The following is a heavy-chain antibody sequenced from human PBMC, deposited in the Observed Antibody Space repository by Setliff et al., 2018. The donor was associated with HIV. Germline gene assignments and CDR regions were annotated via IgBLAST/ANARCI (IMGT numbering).Heavy chain of an antibody. Sequence: GGSLRLSCAASGFTFSSYWMSWVRQAPGKGLERVANINQDGSEKYYVDSVKGRFTISRDNAENSLYLQMNSLRGEDTAMYYCARASSSGSYEWGQGTRVTVS. D-gene: IGHD1-26*01. CDR1: GFTFSSYW. V-gene: IGHV3-7*01. CDR3: ARASSSGSYE. J-gene: IGHJ4*02. CDR2: INQDGSEK.